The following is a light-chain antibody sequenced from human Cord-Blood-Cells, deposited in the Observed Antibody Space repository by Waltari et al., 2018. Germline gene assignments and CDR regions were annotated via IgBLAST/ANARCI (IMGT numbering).Light chain of an antibody. CDR1: SSNIGSNT. CDR2: SNN. Sequence: QSVLTQPPSASGTPGQRVTISCSGSSSNIGSNTVNWYQQLPGTAPKLHTSSNNQRPSVVPDRFSGSKSGASASLAISGLQSEDEADYYCAAWDDSLNGPVFGGGTKLTVL. CDR3: AAWDDSLNGPV. V-gene: IGLV1-44*01. J-gene: IGLJ3*02.